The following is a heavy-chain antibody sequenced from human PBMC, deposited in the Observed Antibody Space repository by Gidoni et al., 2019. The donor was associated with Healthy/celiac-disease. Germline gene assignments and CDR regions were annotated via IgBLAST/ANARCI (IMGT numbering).Heavy chain of an antibody. J-gene: IGHJ4*02. CDR2: MMMKWGST. Sequence: EVQLVESGGGLVQPGGSLRLSCSASGFTFSRYAMHWVRQAPGKGLEYVSAMMMKWGSTYYADSVKGRFTISRDNSKNTLYLQMSSLRAEDTAVYYCVKDWGLRFLEWFFDDWGQGTLVTVSS. D-gene: IGHD3-3*01. V-gene: IGHV3-64D*06. CDR1: GFTFSRYA. CDR3: VKDWGLRFLEWFFDD.